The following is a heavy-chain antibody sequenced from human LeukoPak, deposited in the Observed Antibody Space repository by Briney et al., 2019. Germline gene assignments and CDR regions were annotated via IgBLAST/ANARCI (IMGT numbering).Heavy chain of an antibody. D-gene: IGHD3-16*02. V-gene: IGHV1-2*02. CDR3: ARDGLNNYVWGSYRYHDY. CDR2: INPNSGGT. CDR1: GYTFSNYY. J-gene: IGHJ4*02. Sequence: ASVKVSCKASGYTFSNYYIHWVRQAPGQGLEWMEWINPNSGGTNYAQMFQGRVTLTQDTSISTAYMELSRLRSDDTAVYYCARDGLNNYVWGSYRYHDYWGRGTLVTVSS.